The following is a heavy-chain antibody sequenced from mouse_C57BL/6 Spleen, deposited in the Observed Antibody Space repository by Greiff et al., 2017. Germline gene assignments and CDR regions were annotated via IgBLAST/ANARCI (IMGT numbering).Heavy chain of an antibody. CDR2: ISSGGDYI. J-gene: IGHJ2*01. CDR3: TRGNSCFDY. V-gene: IGHV5-9-1*02. CDR1: GFTFSSYA. Sequence: EVKVVESGEGLVKPGGSLKLSCAASGFTFSSYAMSWVRQTPEKRLEWVAYISSGGDYIYYADTVKGRFTISRDNARNTLYLQMSSLKSEDTAMYYCTRGNSCFDYWGQGTTLTVSS.